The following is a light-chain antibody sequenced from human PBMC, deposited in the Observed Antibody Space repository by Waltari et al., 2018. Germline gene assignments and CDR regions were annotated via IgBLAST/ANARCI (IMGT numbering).Light chain of an antibody. Sequence: EIVLTQSPGSLSSSPGERVTLSCRASQSVSRALAWYQQKHGQAPRLLIFGASNRATGIPDRFSGSGSETDFSLTISRLEPEDFAVYYCQHYVRLPATFGRGTKVEIK. CDR2: GAS. CDR1: QSVSRA. J-gene: IGKJ1*01. V-gene: IGKV3-20*01. CDR3: QHYVRLPAT.